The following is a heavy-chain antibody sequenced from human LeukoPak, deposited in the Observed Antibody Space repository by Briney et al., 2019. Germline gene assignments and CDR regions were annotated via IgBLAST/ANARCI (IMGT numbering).Heavy chain of an antibody. CDR1: GFTFSTYA. CDR3: AREGSGYYMDV. CDR2: ISYDGSNK. Sequence: GGSLRLSCAASGFTFSTYAMSWVRQAPGKGLEWVAVISYDGSNKYYADSVKGRFTISRDNSKNTLYLQMNSLRAEDTAVYYCAREGSGYYMDVWGKGTTVTVSS. D-gene: IGHD6-25*01. J-gene: IGHJ6*03. V-gene: IGHV3-30-3*01.